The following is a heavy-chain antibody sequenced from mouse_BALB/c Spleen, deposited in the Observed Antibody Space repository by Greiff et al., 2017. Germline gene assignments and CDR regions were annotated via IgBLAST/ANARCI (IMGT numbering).Heavy chain of an antibody. V-gene: IGHV6-6*02. CDR1: GFTFSNYW. D-gene: IGHD1-1*01. CDR2: IRLKSNNYAT. J-gene: IGHJ2*01. Sequence: EVMLVESGGGLVQPGGSMKLSCVASGFTFSNYWMNWVRQSPEKGLEWVAEIRLKSNNYATHYAESVKGRFTISRDDSKSSVYLQMNNLRAEDTGIYYCTKDYGSQYYFDYWGQGTTLTVSS. CDR3: TKDYGSQYYFDY.